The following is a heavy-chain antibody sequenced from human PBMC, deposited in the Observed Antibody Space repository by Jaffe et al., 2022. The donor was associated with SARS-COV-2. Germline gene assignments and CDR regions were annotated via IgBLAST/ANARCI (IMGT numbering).Heavy chain of an antibody. CDR3: ARVGADYGDKSISFDY. J-gene: IGHJ4*02. V-gene: IGHV1-69*01. CDR1: GGTFSSYA. Sequence: QVQLVQSGAEVKKPGSSVKVSCKASGGTFSSYAINWVRQAPGQGLEWMGAIIPIFGTANYAQNFQGRVTITADESTSTAYMELSSLRSEDTAVYYCARVGADYGDKSISFDYWGQGTLVTVSS. CDR2: IIPIFGTA. D-gene: IGHD4-17*01.